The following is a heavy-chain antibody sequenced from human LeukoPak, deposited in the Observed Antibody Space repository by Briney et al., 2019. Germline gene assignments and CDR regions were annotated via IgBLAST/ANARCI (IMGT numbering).Heavy chain of an antibody. CDR2: IYYSGST. D-gene: IGHD3-16*01. V-gene: IGHV4-59*01. J-gene: IGHJ5*02. CDR1: GGSISSYY. Sequence: SETLSLTCTVSGGSISSYYWSWIRQPPGKGLEWIGYIYYSGSTNYNPSLKSRVTISVDTSKNQFSLKLSSVTAADTAVYYCARGGVFPRQFDPWGQGTLVTVSS. CDR3: ARGGVFPRQFDP.